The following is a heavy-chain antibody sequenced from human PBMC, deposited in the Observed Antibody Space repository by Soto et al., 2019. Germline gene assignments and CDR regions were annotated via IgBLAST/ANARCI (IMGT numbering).Heavy chain of an antibody. Sequence: QVQLVQSGAEVKRPGSSVTASCKASGDTFNFYSINWVRQAPGLGLEWMGRVNPIVSMSNYAQKFQGRVTMPADKSTSTAYMELSSLRSEDTAIYYCASSYGSGYRAFDYWGQGALVTVSS. CDR3: ASSYGSGYRAFDY. D-gene: IGHD3-10*01. J-gene: IGHJ4*02. V-gene: IGHV1-69*02. CDR2: VNPIVSMS. CDR1: GDTFNFYS.